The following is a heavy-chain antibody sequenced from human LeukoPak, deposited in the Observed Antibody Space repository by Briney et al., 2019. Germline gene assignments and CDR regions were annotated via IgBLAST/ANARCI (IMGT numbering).Heavy chain of an antibody. CDR1: GFTFSNAW. CDR2: IKSKTDGGTT. V-gene: IGHV3-15*01. Sequence: AGGSLRLSCAASGFTFSNAWMSWVRQAPGKGLEWVGRIKSKTDGGTTDYAAPVKGRFTISRDDSKNTLYLQMNSLKTEGTAVYYCTTVLLWFGELPFDYWGQGTLVTVSS. J-gene: IGHJ4*02. CDR3: TTVLLWFGELPFDY. D-gene: IGHD3-10*01.